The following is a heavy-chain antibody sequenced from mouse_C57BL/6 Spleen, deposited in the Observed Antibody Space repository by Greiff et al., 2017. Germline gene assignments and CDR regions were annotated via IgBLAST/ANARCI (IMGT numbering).Heavy chain of an antibody. J-gene: IGHJ4*01. V-gene: IGHV3-6*01. CDR1: GYSITSGYY. CDR2: LSYDGSN. Sequence: EVKLLESGPGLVKPSQSLSLTCSVTGYSITSGYYWNWIRQFPGNKLEWMGYLSYDGSNNYNPSLKNRISITRDTSKNQFFLKLNSVTTEDTATYYCARGGCGRYYAMDYWGQGTSVTVSS. CDR3: ARGGCGRYYAMDY. D-gene: IGHD3-1*01.